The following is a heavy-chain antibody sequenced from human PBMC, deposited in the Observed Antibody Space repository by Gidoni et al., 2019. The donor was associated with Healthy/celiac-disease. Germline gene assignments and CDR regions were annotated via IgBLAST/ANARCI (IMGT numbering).Heavy chain of an antibody. J-gene: IGHJ5*02. Sequence: QVQLVQSEAEVKKPGSSVKVSCQASGGTFRSYAISWVRQAPGQGLEWMGGIIPIFGTANYAQKFQGRVTITADESTSTAYMELSSLRSEDTAVYYCAVAYCGGDCSRGDWFDPWGQGTLVTVSS. V-gene: IGHV1-69*01. CDR3: AVAYCGGDCSRGDWFDP. D-gene: IGHD2-21*02. CDR1: GGTFRSYA. CDR2: IIPIFGTA.